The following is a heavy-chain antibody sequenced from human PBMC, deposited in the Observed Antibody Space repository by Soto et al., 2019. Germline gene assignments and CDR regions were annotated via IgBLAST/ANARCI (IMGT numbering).Heavy chain of an antibody. Sequence: PSETLSLTCTVSGDSVSSDNYYWTWIRQPPGKGLEWIGYIYSSGSTNYNPSLKSRVTISLDTSSNQFSLKLTSVTAADTAVYYCARDIRGYSRAFDYWGQRTLVTVSS. CDR2: IYSSGST. J-gene: IGHJ4*02. V-gene: IGHV4-61*01. CDR1: GDSVSSDNYY. CDR3: ARDIRGYSRAFDY. D-gene: IGHD5-18*01.